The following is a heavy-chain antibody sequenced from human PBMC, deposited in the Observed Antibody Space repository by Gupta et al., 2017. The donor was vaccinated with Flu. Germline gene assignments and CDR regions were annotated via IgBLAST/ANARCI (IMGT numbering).Heavy chain of an antibody. V-gene: IGHV3-7*01. CDR2: IKQDGSES. J-gene: IGHJ4*02. D-gene: IGHD2-2*01. CDR3: ARDRGYCTSSSCYPWYFDY. CDR1: GFTFSSYW. Sequence: EVQLVESGGGLVQPGVSLRLSCAASGFTFSSYWMTWVRQAPGKGLEWVANIKQDGSESHYVDSVKGRFTISRDNTKNSVYLQMNSLRAEDTAVYYCARDRGYCTSSSCYPWYFDYWGQGSLVTVSS.